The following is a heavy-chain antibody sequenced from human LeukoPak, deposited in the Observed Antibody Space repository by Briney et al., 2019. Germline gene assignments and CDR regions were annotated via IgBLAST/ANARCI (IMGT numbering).Heavy chain of an antibody. CDR1: GFTFSSCS. Sequence: GSLRLSCAASGFTFSSCSMNWVRQAPGKGLEWVSYIHYSSSSSYYADSVKGRFTSSRDNAKNSLYLQMNSLRAEDTAVYYCAREPNYYDSSGYRNWFDPWGQGTLVTVSS. CDR3: AREPNYYDSSGYRNWFDP. J-gene: IGHJ5*02. D-gene: IGHD3-22*01. CDR2: IHYSSSSS. V-gene: IGHV3-48*01.